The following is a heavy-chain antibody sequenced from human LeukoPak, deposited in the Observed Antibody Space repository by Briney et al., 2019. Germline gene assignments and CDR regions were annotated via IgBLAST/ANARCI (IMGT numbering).Heavy chain of an antibody. J-gene: IGHJ4*02. CDR3: ARDSSSWWYYFDY. D-gene: IGHD6-13*01. CDR2: IKQDGSEE. V-gene: IGHV3-7*01. CDR1: GFTFSSYW. Sequence: GGSLRLSCAASGFTFSSYWLSWVRQTPGKGLEWVANIKQDGSEEYYVDSVKGRFTISRDNAKNSLYLQMNSLRAEDTAVYYCARDSSSWWYYFDYWGQGTLVTVSS.